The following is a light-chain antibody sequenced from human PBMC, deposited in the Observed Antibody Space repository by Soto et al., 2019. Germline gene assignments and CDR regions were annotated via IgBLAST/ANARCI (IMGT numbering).Light chain of an antibody. CDR3: QQSYSSPPT. CDR2: GAS. J-gene: IGKJ1*01. CDR1: QSVNSNY. V-gene: IGKV3-20*01. Sequence: EIVLTQSPGTLSLSPGERAALSCRATQSVNSNYLAWYQQRPGQAPRLLIYGASNRATGIPDRFSGSGSGTDFTLTISRLEPEDFATYYCQQSYSSPPTFGQGTKVDI.